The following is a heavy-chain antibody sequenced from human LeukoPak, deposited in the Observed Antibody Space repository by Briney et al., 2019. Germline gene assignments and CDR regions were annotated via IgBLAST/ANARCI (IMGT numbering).Heavy chain of an antibody. J-gene: IGHJ4*02. CDR3: ARETTTYYDFWSGRIEPFDY. D-gene: IGHD3-3*01. Sequence: ASVKVSCKASGYSFTNYYMHWVRQAPGQGLEWMGIINPSGGSTTYAQKFQGRVAMTRDTSTSTVYMELSSLRSEDTAVYYCARETTTYYDFWSGRIEPFDYWGQGTLVTVSS. CDR1: GYSFTNYY. V-gene: IGHV1-46*01. CDR2: INPSGGST.